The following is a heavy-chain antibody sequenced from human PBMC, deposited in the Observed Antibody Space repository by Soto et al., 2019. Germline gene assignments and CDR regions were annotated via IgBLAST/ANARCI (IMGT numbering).Heavy chain of an antibody. D-gene: IGHD3-3*01. V-gene: IGHV4-30-2*01. CDR2: MYHSGST. CDR3: AREDHDFWSGYYDY. J-gene: IGHJ4*02. Sequence: SETLSLTCAVSGGSISSGGYSWSWIRQPPGKGLEWIGYMYHSGSTYYNPSLKSRVTISIDKSKNQFSLKLSSVTAADTAVYYCAREDHDFWSGYYDYWGQGTLVTVSS. CDR1: GGSISSGGYS.